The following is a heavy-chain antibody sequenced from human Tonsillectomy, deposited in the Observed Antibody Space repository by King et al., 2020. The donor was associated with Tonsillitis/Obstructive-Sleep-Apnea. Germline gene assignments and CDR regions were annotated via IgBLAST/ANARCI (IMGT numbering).Heavy chain of an antibody. Sequence: FQLVQSGAEVKKPGSSVKVSCEASGDTFSSYAITWVRQAPGQGLEWMGGIIHNLGIANYAQKFQGRVTITADKYTSATYMEVSRLRSEDTAVYYCAYSREGYQHFYYYGMDVWGQGPTVTVSS. D-gene: IGHD2-2*01. CDR3: AYSREGYQHFYYYGMDV. CDR2: IIHNLGIA. J-gene: IGHJ6*02. CDR1: GDTFSSYA. V-gene: IGHV1-69*10.